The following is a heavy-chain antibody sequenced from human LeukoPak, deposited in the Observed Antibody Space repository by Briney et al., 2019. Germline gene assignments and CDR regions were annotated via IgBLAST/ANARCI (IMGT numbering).Heavy chain of an antibody. CDR3: ARSILFFFDI. J-gene: IGHJ3*02. V-gene: IGHV3-53*01. CDR1: RLTVSSSY. Sequence: GGSLRLSSAASRLTVSSSYMSCVRQAPGKGLEWVSIIYNDGSTYYADSMKGRFTISRDNSKNTLYLQVNSLRAEDTAMYYCARSILFFFDIWGQGTMVTVSS. D-gene: IGHD2-21*01. CDR2: IYNDGST.